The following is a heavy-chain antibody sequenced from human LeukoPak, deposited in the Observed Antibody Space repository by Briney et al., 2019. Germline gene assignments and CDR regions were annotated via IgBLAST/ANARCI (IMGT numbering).Heavy chain of an antibody. V-gene: IGHV4-59*08. J-gene: IGHJ3*02. Sequence: SSPLILTYSFSCRFINSYYWNWIRQPPENVLESVVYNSYSWNTNYNPSLQSQVSILVDASKRHFSLHLSSLTAADTAVYYCARSRAMDRSDAFDIWGQGTMVTVSS. CDR1: CRFINSYY. CDR2: NSYSWNT. CDR3: ARSRAMDRSDAFDI. D-gene: IGHD2-2*03.